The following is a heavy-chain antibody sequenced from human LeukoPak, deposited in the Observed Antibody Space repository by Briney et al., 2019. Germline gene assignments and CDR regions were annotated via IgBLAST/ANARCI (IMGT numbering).Heavy chain of an antibody. Sequence: GGSLRLSCAASEFIFRNYWMIWVRQAPGKGLEWVANIKHDGTETSYVDSVKGRFTISRDNAKKSLYLQMNSLRAEDSAVYYCATDRDGYRKNWYRFHYWGQGTRVAVSS. D-gene: IGHD5-24*01. J-gene: IGHJ4*02. CDR2: IKHDGTET. CDR1: EFIFRNYW. V-gene: IGHV3-7*04. CDR3: ATDRDGYRKNWYRFHY.